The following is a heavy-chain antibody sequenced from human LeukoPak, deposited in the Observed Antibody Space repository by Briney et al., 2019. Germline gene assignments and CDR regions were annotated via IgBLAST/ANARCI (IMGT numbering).Heavy chain of an antibody. J-gene: IGHJ3*02. V-gene: IGHV3-53*05. CDR1: GLTVRSNY. CDR3: AKRSEGSSGWFDAFDI. CDR2: LYSGGPT. Sequence: GGSLRLSCAASGLTVRSNYMSWVRQAPGKGLEWVSVLYSGGPTFYADSVKGRFTISRDNSKNTLYLQMNSLRAEDTAVYYCAKRSEGSSGWFDAFDIWGQGTMVTVSS. D-gene: IGHD6-19*01.